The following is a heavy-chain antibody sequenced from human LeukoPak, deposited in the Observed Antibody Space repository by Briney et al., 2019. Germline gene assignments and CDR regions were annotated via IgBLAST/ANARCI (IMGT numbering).Heavy chain of an antibody. V-gene: IGHV4-59*08. Sequence: PSQTLSLTCTVSGGSISSYYWSWIRQPPGKGLEWIGYIYYSGSTNYNPSLKSRVTISVDTSKNQFSLKLSSVTAADTAVYYCASGQQLVLSDAFDIWGQGTMVTVSS. CDR2: IYYSGST. CDR1: GGSISSYY. D-gene: IGHD6-13*01. J-gene: IGHJ3*02. CDR3: ASGQQLVLSDAFDI.